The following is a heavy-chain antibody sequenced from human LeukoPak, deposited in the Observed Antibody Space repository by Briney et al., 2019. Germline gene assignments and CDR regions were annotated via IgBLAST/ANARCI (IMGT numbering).Heavy chain of an antibody. J-gene: IGHJ6*03. CDR1: GFTFSSYS. V-gene: IGHV3-48*01. CDR3: ARVTYDFWSSPTYYMDV. D-gene: IGHD3-3*01. Sequence: GGSLRLSCAASGFTFSSYSMNWVRQAPGKGLEWVSYISSSSSTIYYADSVKGRFTISRDNAKNSLHLQMNSLRAEDTAVYYCARVTYDFWSSPTYYMDVWGKGTTVTVSS. CDR2: ISSSSSTI.